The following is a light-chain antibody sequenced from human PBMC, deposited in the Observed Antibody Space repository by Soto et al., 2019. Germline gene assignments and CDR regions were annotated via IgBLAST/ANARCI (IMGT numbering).Light chain of an antibody. Sequence: QSALTQPPSASGSPGQSVTISCTGTSSDVGGYDYVSWYQQHPGKAPKLMIYEVSDRPSGVSNRFSGSKSGNTASLTISGLQAEDEADYYCNSYTSSSTLLFGGGTK. CDR3: NSYTSSSTLL. CDR1: SSDVGGYDY. J-gene: IGLJ2*01. V-gene: IGLV2-14*01. CDR2: EVS.